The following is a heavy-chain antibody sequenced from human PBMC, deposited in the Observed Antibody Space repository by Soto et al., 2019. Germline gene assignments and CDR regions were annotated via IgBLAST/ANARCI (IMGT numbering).Heavy chain of an antibody. D-gene: IGHD5-12*01. CDR2: IYPCDSDT. J-gene: IGHJ4*02. Sequence: GESLKISCKGSGYSFTSYWIGRVRQMLGKGLEWMGIIYPCDSDTIYSPSFQGQVTTSADNAISAAYLQWSSLKASDTAMYFCSRSGSEGLFDYWGQGTLVTVS. CDR3: SRSGSEGLFDY. V-gene: IGHV5-51*01. CDR1: GYSFTSYW.